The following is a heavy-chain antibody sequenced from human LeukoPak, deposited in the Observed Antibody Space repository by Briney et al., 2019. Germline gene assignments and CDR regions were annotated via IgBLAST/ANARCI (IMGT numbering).Heavy chain of an antibody. CDR3: ARGTSYSSGWYSNYYYYMDV. V-gene: IGHV3-66*01. J-gene: IGHJ6*03. D-gene: IGHD6-19*01. Sequence: GGSLRLSCAASGFTVSSNYMNWVRQAPGKGLEWVSVLYSAGNTYYADSVKGRFTISRDNSKNTLYLQMNSLRAEDTAVYYCARGTSYSSGWYSNYYYYMDVWGKGTTVTVSS. CDR1: GFTVSSNY. CDR2: LYSAGNT.